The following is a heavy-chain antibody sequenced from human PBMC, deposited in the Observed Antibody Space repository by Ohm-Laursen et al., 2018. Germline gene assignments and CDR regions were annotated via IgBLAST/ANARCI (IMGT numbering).Heavy chain of an antibody. Sequence: SLRLSCSASGFTLSSYDMNWVRQAPGKGLEWVSSISSSSSYIYYADSVKGRFTISRDNAKNSLYLQMNSLRAEDTAVYYCARDLADSSGAPFDPWGQGTLVTVSS. D-gene: IGHD3-22*01. CDR1: GFTLSSYD. CDR2: ISSSSSYI. V-gene: IGHV3-21*01. J-gene: IGHJ5*02. CDR3: ARDLADSSGAPFDP.